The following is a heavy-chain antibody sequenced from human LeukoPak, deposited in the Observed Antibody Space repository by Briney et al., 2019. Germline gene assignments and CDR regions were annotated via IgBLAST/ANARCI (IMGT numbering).Heavy chain of an antibody. J-gene: IGHJ5*02. CDR3: ASTTYYYDSSGYTSAWFDP. CDR1: GFTFSRCW. V-gene: IGHV3-7*01. CDR2: INQDGSEK. Sequence: GGSLRLSCAASGFTFSRCWMSWVRQAPGKGLEWVANINQDGSEKYYVESVKGRFTISRDNAKNSLYLQVNSLRAEDTAVYYCASTTYYYDSSGYTSAWFDPWGQGTLVTVSS. D-gene: IGHD3-22*01.